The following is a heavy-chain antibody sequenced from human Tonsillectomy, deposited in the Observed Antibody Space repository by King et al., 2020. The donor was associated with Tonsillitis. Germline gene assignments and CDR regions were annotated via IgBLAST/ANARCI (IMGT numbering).Heavy chain of an antibody. V-gene: IGHV3-23*04. D-gene: IGHD3-22*01. CDR3: AKEPYDTSGYYSDY. CDR2: SSYSGGIT. J-gene: IGHJ4*02. CDR1: GFTFSSYA. Sequence: VQLVESGGGLVQPGGSLRLSCAASGFTFSSYAMSWVRQAPGKGLEWVSGSSYSGGITYYADSVKGRFTSSRDKSKNTLYLQMNSRRAEDTAVYYCAKEPYDTSGYYSDYWGQGTLVTVSS.